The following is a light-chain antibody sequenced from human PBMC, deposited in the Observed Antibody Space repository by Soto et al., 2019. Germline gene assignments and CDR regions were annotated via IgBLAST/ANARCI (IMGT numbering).Light chain of an antibody. J-gene: IGKJ2*01. CDR2: GAS. CDR1: QSVTSSD. V-gene: IGKV3-20*01. CDR3: QQYGSSPYT. Sequence: EVVLTQSPGTLSLSPGERATLSCRASQSVTSSDLAWYQQKPGQAPRLLIYGASSRATGISDRFSGRGSGTDFTLTISRLEPEDFAVYYCQQYGSSPYTFGQGTKLEIK.